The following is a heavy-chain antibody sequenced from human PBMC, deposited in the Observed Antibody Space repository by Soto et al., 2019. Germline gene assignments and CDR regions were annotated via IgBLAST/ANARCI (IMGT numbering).Heavy chain of an antibody. CDR1: GFRLRTNK. V-gene: IGHV3-53*02. D-gene: IGHD3-10*01. CDR2: YESGGSI. J-gene: IGHJ4*02. CDR3: ARAGVTPDFFDY. Sequence: EVQLVETGGGLMQPGGSLSLSGAASGFRLRTNKMGWFRQAPGRGLGGVSVYESGGSIYYADSFKGRFTISRDTSKNTLDLQMNSLRGEDTAVYYCARAGVTPDFFDYWGQGTRVTVSS.